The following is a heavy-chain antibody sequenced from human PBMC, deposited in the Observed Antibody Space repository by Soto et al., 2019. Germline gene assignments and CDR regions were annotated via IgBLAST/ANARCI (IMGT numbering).Heavy chain of an antibody. J-gene: IGHJ6*02. CDR3: ARPHSERYSYGMDV. D-gene: IGHD1-26*01. CDR2: IYGGGTT. CDR1: GFGVSVNY. V-gene: IGHV3-53*01. Sequence: PGGSLRLSCAVSGFGVSVNYMTWVRQAPGKGLEWVSIIYGGGTTYYADSVKGRFTISRDNSKNRLYLQMNSLRAEDTAVYYCARPHSERYSYGMDVWGQGTTVTVSS.